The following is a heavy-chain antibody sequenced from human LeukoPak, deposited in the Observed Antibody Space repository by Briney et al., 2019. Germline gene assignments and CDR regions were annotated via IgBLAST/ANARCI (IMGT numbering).Heavy chain of an antibody. J-gene: IGHJ5*01. V-gene: IGHV3-21*01. D-gene: IGHD6-19*01. Sequence: RGSLRLSCAASGFALRSYTVTWVRQAPGKGLEWVSSISSTSAYIYYAESVKGRFSISRDNVDNVVHLQMSSLRNEDTAFYYCARVAVAGPTGWFDSWGQGTLVTVSS. CDR2: ISSTSAYI. CDR3: ARVAVAGPTGWFDS. CDR1: GFALRSYT.